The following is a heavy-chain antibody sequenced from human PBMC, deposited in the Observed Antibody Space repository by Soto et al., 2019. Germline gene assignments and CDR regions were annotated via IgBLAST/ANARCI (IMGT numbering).Heavy chain of an antibody. Sequence: QVQLVESGGCVVQPGRSLRLSCAASGFTFNNYGMHWVRQAPGKGLEWVAVIWNDGSNYYYANAWKGGFTITRDNSKTTLHLQMSSLRAKDTAGSYCASRQISPPTRGAAMARSAMDVWGQGTTVTVSS. D-gene: IGHD3-10*01. V-gene: IGHV3-33*08. CDR2: IWNDGSNY. CDR1: GFTFNNYG. J-gene: IGHJ6*02. CDR3: ASRQISPPTRGAAMARSAMDV.